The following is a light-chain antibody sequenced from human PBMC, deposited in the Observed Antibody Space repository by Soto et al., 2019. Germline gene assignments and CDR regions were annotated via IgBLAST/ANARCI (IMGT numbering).Light chain of an antibody. J-gene: IGLJ2*01. V-gene: IGLV2-14*01. CDR1: SSDVGGYNY. CDR3: TSYTSSSTLV. Sequence: QSALTQPASVSGSPGQSITISCTGTSSDVGGYNYVSWYQRHPGKAPKLMIYEVSNRPSGVSNRFSGSKSGNTASLTISGLQADDEADYYCTSYTSSSTLVFGGGTKVTVL. CDR2: EVS.